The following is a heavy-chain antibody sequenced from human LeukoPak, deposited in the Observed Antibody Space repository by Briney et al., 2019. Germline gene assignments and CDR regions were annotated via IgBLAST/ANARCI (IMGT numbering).Heavy chain of an antibody. CDR3: ARHELARNAFDDAFDI. CDR1: GYSFTSYW. V-gene: IGHV5-10-1*01. J-gene: IGHJ3*02. Sequence: GESLKISCKGSGYSFTSYWISWVRQMPGKGMEWMGRIDPTVSYTNYSPSFQGHVTISADKSISTAYLQWNSLKASDTAMYYCARHELARNAFDDAFDIWGQGTMVTVSS. D-gene: IGHD3-16*01. CDR2: IDPTVSYT.